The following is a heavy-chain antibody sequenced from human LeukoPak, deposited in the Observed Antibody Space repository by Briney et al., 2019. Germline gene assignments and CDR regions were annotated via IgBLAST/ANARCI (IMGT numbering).Heavy chain of an antibody. CDR2: IYYSGRT. D-gene: IGHD6-13*01. CDR3: ARTTEAHSWQTRYYSYYMDV. V-gene: IGHV4-59*01. CDR1: GGSISNYY. J-gene: IGHJ6*03. Sequence: SETLSLTRTVSGGSISNYYWCWVREPPGKGLGRGGYIYYSGRTNYNTSLKSRVTISVDTSKNQFSLKLSSVTAADTAVYYCARTTEAHSWQTRYYSYYMDVWGKGTTVTVSS.